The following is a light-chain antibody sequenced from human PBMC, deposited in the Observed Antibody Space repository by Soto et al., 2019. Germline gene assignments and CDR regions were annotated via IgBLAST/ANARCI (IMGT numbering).Light chain of an antibody. J-gene: IGKJ4*01. CDR1: QSVSSD. CDR3: QQYNNWPPLT. V-gene: IGKV3-15*01. CDR2: DAS. Sequence: IVMTQSPATLSVSPGERATLSCRASQSVSSDLAWYQQKPGQAPRLLIYDASTRATGIPARFSGSGSGTDFTLTITSLQSEDFAICYCQQYNNWPPLTFGGGTKVEIK.